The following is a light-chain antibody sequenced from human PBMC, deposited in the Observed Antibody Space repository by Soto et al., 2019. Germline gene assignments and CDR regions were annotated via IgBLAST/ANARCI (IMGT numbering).Light chain of an antibody. V-gene: IGKV1-5*01. CDR1: QSISDW. Sequence: DIQMTQSPSTLSASLGDRVTITCRASQSISDWLACYQQKPGKAPQFLIYDISNLEIGVPSRFSGSGSGTEFILTSSGVQPDDFATYYCQQYNSYSFGEGTKVEIK. J-gene: IGKJ4*02. CDR2: DIS. CDR3: QQYNSYS.